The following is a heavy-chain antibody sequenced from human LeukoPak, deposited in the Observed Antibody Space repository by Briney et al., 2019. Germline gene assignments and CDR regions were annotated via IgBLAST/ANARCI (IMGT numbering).Heavy chain of an antibody. D-gene: IGHD3-10*01. CDR3: ARVAKYYYGSETYYFFEH. CDR1: GFTFTNNF. Sequence: GGSLRLSCAASGFTFTNNFMSWVRQVPGKGLEWVANIKQDGSETTYADSVRGRFTISRDNAKNSLYLQMNSLRVEDTAVYYCARVAKYYYGSETYYFFEHWGQGTPVTASS. V-gene: IGHV3-7*01. J-gene: IGHJ4*02. CDR2: IKQDGSET.